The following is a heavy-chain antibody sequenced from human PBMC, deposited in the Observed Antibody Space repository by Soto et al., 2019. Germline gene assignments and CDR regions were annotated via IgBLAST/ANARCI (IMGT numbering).Heavy chain of an antibody. CDR2: ISSSSSTI. CDR1: GFTFSSYS. Sequence: EVQLVESGGGLVQPGGSLRLSCAASGFTFSSYSMNWVRQAPGKGLEWVSYISSSSSTIYYADSVKGRFTISRDNAKNSLYLQMNSLSDEDTAVYYCATGNVVVVVAAKYGMDVWGQGTTVTVSS. V-gene: IGHV3-48*02. J-gene: IGHJ6*02. D-gene: IGHD2-15*01. CDR3: ATGNVVVVVAAKYGMDV.